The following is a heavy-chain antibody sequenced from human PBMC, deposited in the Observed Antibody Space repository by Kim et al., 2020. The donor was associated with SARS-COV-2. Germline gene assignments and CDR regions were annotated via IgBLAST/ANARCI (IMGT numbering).Heavy chain of an antibody. V-gene: IGHV3-15*01. D-gene: IGHD6-13*01. CDR3: TTEIGYSSRLDY. Sequence: DYATPVKGRFTISRDDSKNTLYLQVNSLKTEDTAVYYCTTEIGYSSRLDYWGQGTLVTVSS. J-gene: IGHJ4*02.